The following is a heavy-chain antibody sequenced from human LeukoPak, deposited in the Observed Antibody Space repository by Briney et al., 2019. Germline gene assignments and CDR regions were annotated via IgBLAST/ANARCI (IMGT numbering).Heavy chain of an antibody. CDR2: IGTAGDT. D-gene: IGHD2-8*01. V-gene: IGHV3-13*01. CDR3: ARATAGVVLDV. CDR1: GFTFSSYD. J-gene: IGHJ6*02. Sequence: PGGSLRLSCAASGFTFSSYDMHWVRQATGKGLEWVLAIGTAGDTYYPGSVKGRFTISRENAKNSLYLQMNSLRAGDTAVYYCARATAGVVLDVWGQGTTVTVSS.